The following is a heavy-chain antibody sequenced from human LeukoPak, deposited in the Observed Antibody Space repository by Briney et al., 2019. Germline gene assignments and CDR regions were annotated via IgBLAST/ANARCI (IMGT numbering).Heavy chain of an antibody. V-gene: IGHV4-39*01. CDR1: GGSISSSSYY. Sequence: PSETLSLTCTVSGGSISSSSYYWGWIRQPPGKGLEWIGSIYYSGSTYYNPSLKSRVTISVDTSKNQFSLKLSSVTAADTAVYYCARRRYWFNWFDPWGQGTLVTVSS. CDR2: IYYSGST. CDR3: ARRRYWFNWFDP. D-gene: IGHD2-15*01. J-gene: IGHJ5*02.